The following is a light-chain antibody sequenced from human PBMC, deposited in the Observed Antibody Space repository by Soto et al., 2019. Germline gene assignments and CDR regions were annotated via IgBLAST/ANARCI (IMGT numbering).Light chain of an antibody. CDR2: GAS. CDR1: RTINSY. Sequence: DVRMTQSPSSLSASVGDTITITCRASRTINSYLNWFQQKPGEPPRLLIYGASTLHDGVPSRFSGSGSGADSTLTISGLQAEDFASYHCQQTYSDISFGGGTKVDI. V-gene: IGKV1-39*01. CDR3: QQTYSDIS. J-gene: IGKJ4*01.